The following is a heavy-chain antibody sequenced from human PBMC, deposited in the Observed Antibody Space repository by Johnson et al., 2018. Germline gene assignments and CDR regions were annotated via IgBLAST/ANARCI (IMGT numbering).Heavy chain of an antibody. CDR2: IIPIFGTA. Sequence: QVQLVQSGAEVKKPGSSVKVSCKASGGTFSSYAISWVRQAPGQGLEWMGGIIPIFGTANYAQKFQGRVTITADESTSTAYMGLSSVRSEDTAVYYCAKPRDRYGYYYYMDVWGKGTTVTVSS. V-gene: IGHV1-69*12. J-gene: IGHJ6*03. CDR3: AKPRDRYGYYYYMDV. CDR1: GGTFSSYA. D-gene: IGHD5-18*01.